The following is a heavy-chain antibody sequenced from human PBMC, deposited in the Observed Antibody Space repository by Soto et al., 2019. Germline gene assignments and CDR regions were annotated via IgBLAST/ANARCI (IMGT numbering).Heavy chain of an antibody. CDR2: ISDTGNI. V-gene: IGHV4-59*01. Sequence: SETLSLTCSVSGGSIRSYSWSWILQPPWKGLEWIGYISDTGNIYYNPSLKSRLTISADPSKNQFSLKLASVTAADTAVYYCARDRLTFIRGVISKWWSYPCGQGTRVTVAS. D-gene: IGHD3-10*01. J-gene: IGHJ5*02. CDR3: ARDRLTFIRGVISKWWSYP. CDR1: GGSIRSYS.